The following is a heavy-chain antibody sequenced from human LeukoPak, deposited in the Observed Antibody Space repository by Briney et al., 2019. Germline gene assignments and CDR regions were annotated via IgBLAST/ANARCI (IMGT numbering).Heavy chain of an antibody. Sequence: GGSLRLSCAASGFTFSSHAMHWVRQAPGKGLEWVAVISYDGSNKYYADSVKGRFTISRDNSKNTLYLQMNSLRAEDTAVYYCAAGIAAAGFFDYWGQGTLVTVSS. CDR1: GFTFSSHA. V-gene: IGHV3-30-3*01. D-gene: IGHD6-13*01. CDR3: AAGIAAAGFFDY. CDR2: ISYDGSNK. J-gene: IGHJ4*02.